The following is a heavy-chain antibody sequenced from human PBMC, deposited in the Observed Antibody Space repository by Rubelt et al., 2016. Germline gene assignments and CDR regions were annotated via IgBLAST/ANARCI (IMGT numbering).Heavy chain of an antibody. CDR2: INAGNGNT. Sequence: QVQLVQSGAEVKKPGASVKVSCKASGYTFTSYAMHWVRQAPGQRLEWMGWINAGNGNTKYSQKFQGRVTFTRDTTASAAYMELSSLRSEDTAVYYCARSKDTAMVTDADWYFDLWGRGTLVTVSS. CDR1: GYTFTSYA. V-gene: IGHV1-3*01. D-gene: IGHD5-18*01. J-gene: IGHJ2*01. CDR3: ARSKDTAMVTDADWYFDL.